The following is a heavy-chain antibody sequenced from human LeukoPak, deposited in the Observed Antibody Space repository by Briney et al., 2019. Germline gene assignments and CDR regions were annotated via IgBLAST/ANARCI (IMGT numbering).Heavy chain of an antibody. CDR3: AGVRGACDI. V-gene: IGHV4-59*01. J-gene: IGHJ3*02. CDR1: GGSISSYY. CDR2: IYYSGRT. D-gene: IGHD4/OR15-4a*01. Sequence: KPSETLSLTCTVSGGSISSYYWSWIRQPPGKGLEGIGYIYYSGRTIYSPSLESRVTLSVDTSKHQFSLKVSSVTAADTAVYYCAGVRGACDIWGQGTMVTVSS.